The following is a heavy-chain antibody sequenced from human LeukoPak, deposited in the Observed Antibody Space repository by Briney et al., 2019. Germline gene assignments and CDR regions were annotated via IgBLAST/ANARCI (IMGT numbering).Heavy chain of an antibody. V-gene: IGHV4-31*03. CDR3: ARPRKLELGSSYYYGMDV. CDR2: IYHSGST. CDR1: GDSISSGNNY. J-gene: IGHJ6*02. Sequence: SQTLSLTCTVSGDSISSGNNYWSWIRQHPGKGLEWIGYIYHSGSTYYNPSLKSRVTISLDTSKEQFSLKLTSITAADTAVYYCARPRKLELGSSYYYGMDVWGQGTTVTVSS. D-gene: IGHD1-7*01.